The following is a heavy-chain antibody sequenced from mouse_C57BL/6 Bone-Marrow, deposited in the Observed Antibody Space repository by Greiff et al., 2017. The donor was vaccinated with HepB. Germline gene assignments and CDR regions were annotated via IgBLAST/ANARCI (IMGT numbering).Heavy chain of an antibody. CDR3: AREGIRFDY. V-gene: IGHV3-6*01. Sequence: EVKLQESGPGLVKPSQSLSLTCSVTGYSITSGYYWNWIRQFPGNKLEWMGYISYDGSNNYNPSLKNRISITRDTSKNQFFLKLNSVSTEDTATYYCAREGIRFDYWGQGTTLTVSS. J-gene: IGHJ2*01. D-gene: IGHD5-2*01. CDR1: GYSITSGYY. CDR2: ISYDGSN.